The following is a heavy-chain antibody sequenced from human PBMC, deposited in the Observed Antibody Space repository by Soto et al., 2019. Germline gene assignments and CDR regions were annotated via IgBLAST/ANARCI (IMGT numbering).Heavy chain of an antibody. CDR3: TRHAPLGQRHEYGDYWHFDL. CDR1: GFTFSGSA. J-gene: IGHJ2*01. D-gene: IGHD4-17*01. CDR2: IRSKANNYAT. V-gene: IGHV3-73*01. Sequence: EVQLVESGGGLVQPGGSLKLSCAASGFTFSGSAMHWVRQASGKGLEWVGRIRSKANNYATTYAAWVKGRFTISRDDSNNKAYLQVNSLNTEDTAVYYWTRHAPLGQRHEYGDYWHFDLWGRGTLVTVSS.